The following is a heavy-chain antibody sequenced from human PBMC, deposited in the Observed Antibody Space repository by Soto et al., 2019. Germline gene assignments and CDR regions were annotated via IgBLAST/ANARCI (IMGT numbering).Heavy chain of an antibody. CDR3: TRDGDFYGMDV. CDR2: ATSQAFGGTT. Sequence: PGGSLRLSCTFSGFTSDDYALTWVRQAPGKGLEWVAFATSQAFGGTTDYAASVKGRFTISRDDSTTVAYLQMNSLQTEDTAIYYCTRDGDFYGMDVWGQGTTVT. D-gene: IGHD3-3*01. V-gene: IGHV3-49*04. CDR1: GFTSDDYA. J-gene: IGHJ6*02.